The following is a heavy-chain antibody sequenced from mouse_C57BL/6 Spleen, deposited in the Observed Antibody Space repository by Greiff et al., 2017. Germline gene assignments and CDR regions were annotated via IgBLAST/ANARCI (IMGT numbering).Heavy chain of an antibody. J-gene: IGHJ2*01. CDR3: ARGTTPLDY. CDR2: ISYDGSN. CDR1: GYSIPSGYY. Sequence: ESGPGLVKPSQSLSLTCSVTGYSIPSGYYWNWIRQFPGNKLEWMGYISYDGSNNYNPSLKNRISFTRDTSKNQFFLKLNSVTTEDTATYYCARGTTPLDYWGQGTTLTVSS. V-gene: IGHV3-6*01. D-gene: IGHD1-1*01.